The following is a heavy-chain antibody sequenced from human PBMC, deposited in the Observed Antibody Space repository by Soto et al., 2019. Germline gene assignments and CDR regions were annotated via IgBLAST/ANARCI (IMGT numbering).Heavy chain of an antibody. CDR3: AKTDIAAAGPHPPYYYYYGMDV. CDR2: ISYDGSNK. Sequence: LRLSCAASGFTFSSYGMHWVRQAPGKGLEWVAVISYDGSNKYYADSVKGRFTISRDNSKDTLYLQMNSLRAEDTAVYYCAKTDIAAAGPHPPYYYYYGMDVWGQGTTVTVSS. V-gene: IGHV3-30*18. J-gene: IGHJ6*02. D-gene: IGHD6-13*01. CDR1: GFTFSSYG.